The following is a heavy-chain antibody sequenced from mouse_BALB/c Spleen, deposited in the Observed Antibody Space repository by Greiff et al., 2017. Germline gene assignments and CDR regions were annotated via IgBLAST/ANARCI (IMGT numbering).Heavy chain of an antibody. CDR3: ARRYPHYYAMDY. CDR1: GYTFTDYE. J-gene: IGHJ4*01. V-gene: IGHV1-15*01. Sequence: VQLQQSGAELVRPGASVTLSCKASGYTFTDYEMHWVKQTPVHGLEWIGAIDPETGGTAYNQKFKGKATLTADKSSSTAYMELRSLTSEDSAVYYCARRYPHYYAMDYWGQGTSVTVSS. CDR2: IDPETGGT.